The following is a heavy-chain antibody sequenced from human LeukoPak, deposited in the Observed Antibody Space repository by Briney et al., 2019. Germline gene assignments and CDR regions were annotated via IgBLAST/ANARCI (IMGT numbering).Heavy chain of an antibody. J-gene: IGHJ4*02. CDR1: GGSISTTSYY. CDR2: ISYSGIT. V-gene: IGHV4-39*01. D-gene: IGHD3-16*01. CDR3: ARLFYDHLWGTRRNGWDYFDY. Sequence: SETLSLTCTVSGGSISTTSYYWGWIRQPPGKGLEWIGTISYSGITHYNPSLKSRVTISIETSKNQFSLKLSSMTATDTAVYYCARLFYDHLWGTRRNGWDYFDYWGQGTLVTVSS.